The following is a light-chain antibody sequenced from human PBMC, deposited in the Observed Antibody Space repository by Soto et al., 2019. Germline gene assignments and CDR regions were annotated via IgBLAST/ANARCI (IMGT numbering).Light chain of an antibody. CDR1: SSDVGGYNY. Sequence: QSALTQPASVSGSPGQSITISCTGTSSDVGGYNYVSWYQQHLGKAPKLMIYDVSNRPSGVSNRFSGSKSGNTASLTISGRQAEDEAEYYCSSYTSSSTLYVFGTGTKLTVL. J-gene: IGLJ1*01. CDR2: DVS. CDR3: SSYTSSSTLYV. V-gene: IGLV2-14*01.